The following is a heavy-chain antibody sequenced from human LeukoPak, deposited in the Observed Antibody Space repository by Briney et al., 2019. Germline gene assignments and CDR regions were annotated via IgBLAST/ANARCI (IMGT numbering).Heavy chain of an antibody. V-gene: IGHV3-23*01. CDR2: ISGSGGST. CDR1: GFTFSSYA. Sequence: GGSLRLSCAASGFTFSSYAMSRVRQAPGKGLEWVSAISGSGGSTYYADSVKGRFTISRDNSKNTLYLQMNSLRAEDTAVYYCAKDYYDSSGYRPFDPWGQGTLVTVSS. CDR3: AKDYYDSSGYRPFDP. J-gene: IGHJ5*02. D-gene: IGHD3-22*01.